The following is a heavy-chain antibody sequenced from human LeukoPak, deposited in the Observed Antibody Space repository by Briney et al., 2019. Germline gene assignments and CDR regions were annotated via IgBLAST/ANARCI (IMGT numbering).Heavy chain of an antibody. CDR3: ARQNFLVRGIINVYYFYYYMDI. D-gene: IGHD3-10*01. CDR2: INHNGST. Sequence: SETLSLTCAVYGGSFSGYYWSWIRQPPGKGLEWIGEINHNGSTNYHPSLKSRVTISLDTSKNQFSLELSSMTAADTAVYFCARQNFLVRGIINVYYFYYYMDIWGKGTTVTVSS. J-gene: IGHJ6*03. CDR1: GGSFSGYY. V-gene: IGHV4-34*01.